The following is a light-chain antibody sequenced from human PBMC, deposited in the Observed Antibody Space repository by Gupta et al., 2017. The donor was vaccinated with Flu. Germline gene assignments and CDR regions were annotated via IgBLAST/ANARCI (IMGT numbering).Light chain of an antibody. CDR3: ASYGGIKGVV. CDR1: SSDVGSYRL. CDR2: EGS. V-gene: IGLV2-23*01. J-gene: IGLJ2*01. Sequence: QSALTQSASLSGSPGQSITMSCTGTSSDVGSYRLVSWYQQHPGKAPKLIIYEGSKRPSGVSDRFSGSKSGNTASLTISGLQAEDEADYHCASYGGIKGVVFGGGTKLTVL.